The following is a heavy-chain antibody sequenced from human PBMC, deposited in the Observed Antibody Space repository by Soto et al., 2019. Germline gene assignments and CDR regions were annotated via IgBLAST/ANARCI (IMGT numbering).Heavy chain of an antibody. D-gene: IGHD1-26*01. CDR1: GFTLSNFA. V-gene: IGHV3-23*01. J-gene: IGHJ4*02. Sequence: GGSLRLSCAASGFTLSNFAMSWVRQAPGKGLEWVSAISGSGVATYYTNSVKGRFTISRDNSKNTLYLQMNSLRAEDTAVYYCAKDGIVGATREFFFDYWGQGTLVTVSS. CDR2: ISGSGVAT. CDR3: AKDGIVGATREFFFDY.